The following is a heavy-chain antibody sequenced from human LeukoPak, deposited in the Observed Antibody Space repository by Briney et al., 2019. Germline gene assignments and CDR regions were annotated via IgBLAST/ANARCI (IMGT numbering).Heavy chain of an antibody. CDR1: GFTFSNAW. Sequence: GRSLRLSCAASGFTFSNAWMSWVRQAPGKGLEWVGRIKSTTDGGATDYAAPVKGRFTISRDDSKNTLYLQMNSLKTEDTAVYYCTTQLLYEHNFDYWGQGTLVTVSS. CDR3: TTQLLYEHNFDY. J-gene: IGHJ4*02. CDR2: IKSTTDGGAT. V-gene: IGHV3-15*01. D-gene: IGHD2-2*02.